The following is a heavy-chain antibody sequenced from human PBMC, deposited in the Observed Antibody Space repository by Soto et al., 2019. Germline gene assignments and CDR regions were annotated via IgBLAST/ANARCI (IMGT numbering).Heavy chain of an antibody. CDR3: ARGSGNYYYYGLDV. V-gene: IGHV4-59*01. J-gene: IGHJ6*02. D-gene: IGHD1-26*01. CDR2: MYDSGST. CDR1: GGSISSSY. Sequence: QVQLQESGPGLVKPSETLSLTCTVSGGSISSSYWSRIRQPPGKGLEWIGYMYDSGSTNYNPSLRSRVTISVDTSKKQYSLKLSSVTAADTAVYYCARGSGNYYYYGLDVWGQGTTVTVSS.